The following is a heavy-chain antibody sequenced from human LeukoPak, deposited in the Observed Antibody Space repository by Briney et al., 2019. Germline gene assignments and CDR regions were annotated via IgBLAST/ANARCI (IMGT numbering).Heavy chain of an antibody. Sequence: SETLSLTCAVYGGSFSGYYWSWIRQPPGKGLEWIGEINHSGSTNYNPSLKSRVSISIDTSKNHFSLKLTSVTAADTAVYYCARTVLVAARPRYSLSRRAPPDVWGKGTTVTVSS. D-gene: IGHD6-6*01. CDR3: ARTVLVAARPRYSLSRRAPPDV. J-gene: IGHJ6*04. V-gene: IGHV4-34*01. CDR2: INHSGST. CDR1: GGSFSGYY.